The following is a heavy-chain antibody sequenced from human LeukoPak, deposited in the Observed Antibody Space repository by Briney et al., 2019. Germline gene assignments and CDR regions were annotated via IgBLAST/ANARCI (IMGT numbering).Heavy chain of an antibody. CDR2: ISSSSSYI. CDR3: TRDNRLGRAYWFDP. J-gene: IGHJ5*02. V-gene: IGHV3-21*01. Sequence: NPGGSLRLSCAASGFTFSSYSMNWVRQAPGKGLEWVSSISSSSSYIYYADSVKGRFTISRDNAKNSLYLQMNSLRAEDTAVYYCTRDNRLGRAYWFDPWGQGTLVTVSS. D-gene: IGHD2/OR15-2a*01. CDR1: GFTFSSYS.